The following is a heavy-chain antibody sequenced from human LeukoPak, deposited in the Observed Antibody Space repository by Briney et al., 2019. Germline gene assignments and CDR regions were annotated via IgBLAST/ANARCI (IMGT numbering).Heavy chain of an antibody. V-gene: IGHV3-11*01. CDR2: ISSSGSTI. CDR3: ARAYDFWSGYYNYFDY. Sequence: GGSLRLSCAASGFTFSDYYMSWIRQAPGKGLEWLSYISSSGSTIYYADSVKGRFTISRDNAKNSLYLQMNSLRAEDTAVYYCARAYDFWSGYYNYFDYWGQGTLVTVSS. J-gene: IGHJ4*02. CDR1: GFTFSDYY. D-gene: IGHD3-3*01.